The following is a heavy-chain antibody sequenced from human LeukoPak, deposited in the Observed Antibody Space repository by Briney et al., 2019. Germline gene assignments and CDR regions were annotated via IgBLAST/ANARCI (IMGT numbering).Heavy chain of an antibody. D-gene: IGHD1-1*01. V-gene: IGHV3-23*01. J-gene: IGHJ4*02. CDR2: LSGSGGFT. CDR3: ARDGEVQLERLVYFDY. CDR1: GFTFSSYA. Sequence: GGSLRLSCAASGFTFSSYALTWVRQAPGKGLEWVSVLSGSGGFTHYADSVKGRFTISRDNAKNSLYLQMNSLRAEDTAVYYCARDGEVQLERLVYFDYWGQGTLVTVSS.